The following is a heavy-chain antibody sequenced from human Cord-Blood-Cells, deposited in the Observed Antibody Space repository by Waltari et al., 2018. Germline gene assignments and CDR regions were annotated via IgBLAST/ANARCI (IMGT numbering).Heavy chain of an antibody. J-gene: IGHJ4*02. CDR3: ARLVDTAMVDY. V-gene: IGHV3-74*01. D-gene: IGHD5-18*01. CDR2: INSDGSST. Sequence: VRQAPGKGLVWVSRINSDGSSTSYADSVKGRFTISRDNAKNTLYLQMNSLRAEDTAVYYCARLVDTAMVDYWGQGTLVTVSS.